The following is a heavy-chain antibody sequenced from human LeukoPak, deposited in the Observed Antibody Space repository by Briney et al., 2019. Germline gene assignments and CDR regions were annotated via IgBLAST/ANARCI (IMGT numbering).Heavy chain of an antibody. CDR2: ISSSGSTI. D-gene: IGHD6-13*01. V-gene: IGHV3-48*03. CDR1: GFTFSSYE. Sequence: GGSLRLSCAASGFTFSSYEMNWVRQAPGKGLEWVSYISSSGSTIYYADSVKGRFTISRDNAKNSLYLQMDSLRAEDTAVYYCARDGVIAAAGALGYWGQGTLVTVSS. CDR3: ARDGVIAAAGALGY. J-gene: IGHJ4*02.